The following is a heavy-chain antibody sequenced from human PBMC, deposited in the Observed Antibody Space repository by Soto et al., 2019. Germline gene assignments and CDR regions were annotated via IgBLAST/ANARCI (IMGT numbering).Heavy chain of an antibody. CDR2: ISTGNSNT. CDR3: ASGHCSGDCYSDY. CDR1: GYTFTNYP. Sequence: QVQLVQSGAEVKEPGASVKVSCKASGYTFTNYPMHWVRQAPGQGLEWLGWISTGNSNTKCSQRFQGRGTITWDTSATTTYIELTSLRSEDTAVYYCASGHCSGDCYSDYWGQGTLVTVSS. J-gene: IGHJ4*02. V-gene: IGHV1-3*04. D-gene: IGHD2-21*02.